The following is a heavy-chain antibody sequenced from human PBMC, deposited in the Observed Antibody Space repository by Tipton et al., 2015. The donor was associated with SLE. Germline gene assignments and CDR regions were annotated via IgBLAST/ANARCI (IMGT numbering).Heavy chain of an antibody. J-gene: IGHJ4*02. CDR2: ISGSGGST. CDR3: AKDVIAAAGTWYFDY. D-gene: IGHD6-13*01. Sequence: AASGFTFSSYAMSWVRQAPGKGLEWVSAISGSGGSTYYANSVKGRFTISRDNSKNTLYLQMNSLRAEDTAVYYCAKDVIAAAGTWYFDYWGQGTLVPVSS. CDR1: GFTFSSYA. V-gene: IGHV3-23*01.